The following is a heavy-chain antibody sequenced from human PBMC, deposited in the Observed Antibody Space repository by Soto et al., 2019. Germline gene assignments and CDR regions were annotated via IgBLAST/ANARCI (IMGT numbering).Heavy chain of an antibody. D-gene: IGHD3-22*01. CDR3: ARDIYYYDSSGYYDY. J-gene: IGHJ4*02. CDR2: IKQDGSEK. Sequence: EVQLVESGGGLVQPGGSLRLSCAASGFTFSSYWMSWVRQAPGKGLEWVANIKQDGSEKYYVDSVKGRFTFSRDNAKNSLYMQMNSLRAEDTAVYYCARDIYYYDSSGYYDYWGQGTLVTVSS. V-gene: IGHV3-7*01. CDR1: GFTFSSYW.